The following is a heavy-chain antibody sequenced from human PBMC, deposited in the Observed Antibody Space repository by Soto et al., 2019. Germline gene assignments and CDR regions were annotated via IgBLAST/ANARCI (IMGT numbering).Heavy chain of an antibody. V-gene: IGHV3-33*01. Sequence: GGPLRLSCTASWFSFTNYVFHWVRQAPGKGLEWVAVIWHDGKITSYGDSVKGRFTISRDDYENMVYLQMTSLRVEDTALYYCARVYYESRGPTKYRAFDFWGQGTMVTVSS. CDR2: IWHDGKIT. CDR3: ARVYYESRGPTKYRAFDF. CDR1: WFSFTNYV. J-gene: IGHJ3*01. D-gene: IGHD3-22*01.